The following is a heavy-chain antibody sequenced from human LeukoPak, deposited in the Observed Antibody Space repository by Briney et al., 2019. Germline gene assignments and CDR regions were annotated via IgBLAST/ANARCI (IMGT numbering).Heavy chain of an antibody. D-gene: IGHD1-20*01. V-gene: IGHV4-4*02. Sequence: ASGTLSLTCAVSGDSVSSSHWWSWVRQPPGKGLEWIGEIAHTGSTKYTPSLRSRASISIDWSKNQFSLNLTSVTAADAATYFCARLVVYNWTPRAFDVWGQGTMVTVSS. CDR2: IAHTGST. J-gene: IGHJ3*01. CDR1: GDSVSSSHW. CDR3: ARLVVYNWTPRAFDV.